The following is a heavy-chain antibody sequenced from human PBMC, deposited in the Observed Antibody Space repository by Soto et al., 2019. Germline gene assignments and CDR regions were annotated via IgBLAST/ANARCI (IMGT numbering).Heavy chain of an antibody. V-gene: IGHV4-59*01. CDR2: IYYSGST. CDR1: GGSISSYY. J-gene: IGHJ6*02. Sequence: QVQLQESGPGLVKPSETLSLTCTVSGGSISSYYWSWIRQPPGKGLEWIGYIYYSGSTNYNPSLKRRVTISVDTPKNQCSLKLSSVTAADTAVYYCASRSAPHYYYGMDVWGQGTTVTVSS. CDR3: ASRSAPHYYYGMDV.